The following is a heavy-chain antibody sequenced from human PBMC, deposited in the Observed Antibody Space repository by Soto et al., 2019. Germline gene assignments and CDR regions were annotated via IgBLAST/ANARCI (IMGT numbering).Heavy chain of an antibody. CDR1: GGSITSGGYS. CDR2: IYHSGRT. V-gene: IGHV4-30-2*01. D-gene: IGHD3-16*01. CDR3: ARGGYYFDY. Sequence: QLQLQESGSGLVKPSQTLSLTCAVSGGSITSGGYSWSWIRQPPGKGLEWGGYIYHSGRTYYNPSHKSRVTLSVDRSKNQFSLKLSSVTAADTAVYSCARGGYYFDYWGQGTLVTVSS. J-gene: IGHJ4*02.